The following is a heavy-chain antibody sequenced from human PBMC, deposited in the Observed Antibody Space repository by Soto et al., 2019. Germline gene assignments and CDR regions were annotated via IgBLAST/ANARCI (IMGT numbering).Heavy chain of an antibody. CDR3: ARGIAVAGNYFNH. CDR2: IFYSGST. Sequence: SETLSLTCTVSGDSISSGNYFWTWIRQPPGKALEWTGYIFYSGSTNYNPSLKSRVTISLATSKNQFSLRLSSVTAADTAIYFCARGIAVAGNYFNHWGQGTLVTGSS. J-gene: IGHJ4*02. CDR1: GDSISSGNYF. V-gene: IGHV4-61*01. D-gene: IGHD6-19*01.